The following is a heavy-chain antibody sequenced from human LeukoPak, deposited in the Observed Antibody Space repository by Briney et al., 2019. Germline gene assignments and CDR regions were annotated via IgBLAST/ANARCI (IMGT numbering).Heavy chain of an antibody. D-gene: IGHD3-9*01. J-gene: IGHJ3*02. CDR3: ARLGIFDAFDI. CDR1: GGSISSSSYY. Sequence: SETLSLTCTVSGGSISSSSYYWGWIRQPPGKGLEWIGSTYYSGSTYYNPSLKSRVTISVDTSKNQFSLKLSSVTAADTAVYYCARLGIFDAFDIWGQGTMVTVSS. CDR2: TYYSGST. V-gene: IGHV4-39*01.